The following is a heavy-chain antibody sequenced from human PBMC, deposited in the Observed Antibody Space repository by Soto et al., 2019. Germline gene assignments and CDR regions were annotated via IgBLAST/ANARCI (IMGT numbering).Heavy chain of an antibody. D-gene: IGHD3-9*01. V-gene: IGHV4-34*01. J-gene: IGHJ4*02. CDR1: GGSFSGYY. CDR2: INHSGST. Sequence: SETLSLTCAVYGGSFSGYYWTWIRQPPGTGLEWIGEINHSGSTNYNPSLKSRVTISVDTSKNQFSLKLSSVTAADTAVYYCARGTGSSAYFDYWGQGTLVTVSS. CDR3: ARGTGSSAYFDY.